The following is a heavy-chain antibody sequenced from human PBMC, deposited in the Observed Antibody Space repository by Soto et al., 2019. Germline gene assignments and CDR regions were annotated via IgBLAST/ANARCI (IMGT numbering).Heavy chain of an antibody. CDR3: ARPSGYSSNWYPFDI. D-gene: IGHD6-13*01. Sequence: PSETLSLTCTVSGGSISSGDYYWSWIRQPPGKGLEWIGYIYYSGSTYYNPSLKSRVTLSVDTSKNQFSLNLISVTAADTAVYYCARPSGYSSNWYPFDIWGQGTMVTVSS. CDR1: GGSISSGDYY. J-gene: IGHJ3*02. CDR2: IYYSGST. V-gene: IGHV4-30-4*01.